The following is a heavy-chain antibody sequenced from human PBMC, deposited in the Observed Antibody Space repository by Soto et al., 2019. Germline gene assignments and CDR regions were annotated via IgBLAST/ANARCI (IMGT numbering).Heavy chain of an antibody. J-gene: IGHJ6*02. CDR1: GFTFSSYG. CDR3: AKDVVVGATTGLGDYYYYGMDV. Sequence: GGSLRLSCAASGFTFSSYGMHWVRQAPGKGLEWVAVISYDGSNKYYADSVKGRFTISRDNSKNTLYLQMNRLRAEDTAVYYCAKDVVVGATTGLGDYYYYGMDVWGQGTRVTV. CDR2: ISYDGSNK. D-gene: IGHD1-26*01. V-gene: IGHV3-30*18.